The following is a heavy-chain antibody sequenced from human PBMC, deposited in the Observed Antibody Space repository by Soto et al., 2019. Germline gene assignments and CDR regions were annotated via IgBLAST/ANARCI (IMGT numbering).Heavy chain of an antibody. J-gene: IGHJ6*02. D-gene: IGHD2-21*02. V-gene: IGHV3-53*01. CDR3: AKDLGPLKLLNYVFYGLDV. CDR2: IESGGTA. Sequence: GGSLRLSCNASGFTVSSSDMSWVRQAPGMGLEWVAVIESGGTAHYADSVKGRFTISRDNPNNIIYLQLHTLRAEDTAVYYCAKDLGPLKLLNYVFYGLDVWGQGTTVTVS. CDR1: GFTVSSSD.